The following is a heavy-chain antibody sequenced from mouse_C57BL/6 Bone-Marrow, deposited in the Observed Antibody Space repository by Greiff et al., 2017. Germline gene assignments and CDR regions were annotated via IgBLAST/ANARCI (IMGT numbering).Heavy chain of an antibody. CDR2: IYPGDGDT. D-gene: IGHD2-12*01. CDR3: AYSNDVDWYFDV. J-gene: IGHJ1*03. V-gene: IGHV1-82*01. Sequence: VQLQQSGPELVKPGASVKISCKASGYAFSSSWMNWVKQRPGKGLEWIGRIYPGDGDTNYNGKFKGKATLTADKSSSTAYMQLSSLTSEDSAVYFCAYSNDVDWYFDVWGTGTTVTVSS. CDR1: GYAFSSSW.